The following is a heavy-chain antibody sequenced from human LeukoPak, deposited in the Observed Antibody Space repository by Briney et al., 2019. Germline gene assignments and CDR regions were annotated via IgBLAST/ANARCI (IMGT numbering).Heavy chain of an antibody. CDR3: ARPPYDRGGRRAFDI. V-gene: IGHV5-51*01. D-gene: IGHD3-22*01. Sequence: GESLKISCKGSGYSFTSYWIGWVRQMPGKGLEWMGIIYPGDSDTRYSPSFQGQVTISADKSISTAYLQWSSLKASDTAMYYCARPPYDRGGRRAFDIWGQGTMVTVSS. J-gene: IGHJ3*02. CDR1: GYSFTSYW. CDR2: IYPGDSDT.